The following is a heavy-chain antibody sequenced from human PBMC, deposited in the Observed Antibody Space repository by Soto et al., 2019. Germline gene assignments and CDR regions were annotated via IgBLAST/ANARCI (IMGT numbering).Heavy chain of an antibody. CDR3: AKARSSSSLPYYYCGMDV. D-gene: IGHD6-6*01. Sequence: EVQLLESGGGLVQPGGSLRLSCAASGFTFSSYAMSWVRQAPGKGLEWVSAISGSGGSTYYADSVKGRFTISRDNSKNTRYLQRNSLRAEDTAVYYCAKARSSSSLPYYYCGMDVWGQGTTVTVSS. CDR1: GFTFSSYA. V-gene: IGHV3-23*01. CDR2: ISGSGGST. J-gene: IGHJ6*02.